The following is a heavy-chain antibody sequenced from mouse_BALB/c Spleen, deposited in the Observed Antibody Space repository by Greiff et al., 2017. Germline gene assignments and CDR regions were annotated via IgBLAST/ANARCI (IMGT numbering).Heavy chain of an antibody. Sequence: QVQLQQSGAELVRPGTSVKVSCKASGYAFTNYLIEWVKQRPGQGLEWIGVINPGSGGTNYNEKFKGKATLTADKSSSTAYMQLSSLTSDDSAVYFCARSQLGLKAMDYWGQGTSVTVSS. J-gene: IGHJ4*01. V-gene: IGHV1-54*01. CDR2: INPGSGGT. CDR1: GYAFTNYL. CDR3: ARSQLGLKAMDY. D-gene: IGHD3-1*01.